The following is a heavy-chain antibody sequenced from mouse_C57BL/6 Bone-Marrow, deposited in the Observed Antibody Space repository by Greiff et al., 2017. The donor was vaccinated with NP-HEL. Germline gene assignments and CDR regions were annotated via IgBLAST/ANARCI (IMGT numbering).Heavy chain of an antibody. CDR1: GFTFSSYG. CDR3: ARRPPGYDYEFAY. J-gene: IGHJ3*01. V-gene: IGHV5-6*01. CDR2: ISSGGSYT. Sequence: EVQLVESGGDLVKPGGSLKLSCAASGFTFSSYGMSWVRQTPDKRLEWVATISSGGSYTYYPDSVKGLFTISRDNAKNTLYLQMSSLKSEDTAMYYCARRPPGYDYEFAYWGQGTLVTVSA. D-gene: IGHD2-4*01.